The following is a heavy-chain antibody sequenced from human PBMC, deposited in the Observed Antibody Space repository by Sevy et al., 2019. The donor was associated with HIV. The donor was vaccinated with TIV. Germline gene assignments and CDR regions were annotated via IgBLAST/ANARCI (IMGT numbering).Heavy chain of an antibody. J-gene: IGHJ4*02. Sequence: GESLKISCAASGFSFSAYWMNWVRQAPGKGLEWVANIKPDGSDKHYVDSAEGRFTISRDNAKNSLYLQMNGLRVEDTAMYYCAQETFGRFDSWGQGTLVTVSS. D-gene: IGHD1-26*01. CDR2: IKPDGSDK. CDR1: GFSFSAYW. CDR3: AQETFGRFDS. V-gene: IGHV3-7*01.